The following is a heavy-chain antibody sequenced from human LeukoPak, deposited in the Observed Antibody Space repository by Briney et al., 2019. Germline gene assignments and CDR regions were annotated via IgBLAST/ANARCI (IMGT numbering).Heavy chain of an antibody. D-gene: IGHD5-18*01. CDR2: ISGHNGNT. Sequence: ASVKVSCKASGYTFTNYAISWLRLAPGQGLEWMGWISGHNGNTNYAQKLQGRVTMTTDTSTSTAHLELRSLRSDDTAVYYCARDLYGYHTGYFDYWGQGTLVTVSS. CDR1: GYTFTNYA. V-gene: IGHV1-18*01. J-gene: IGHJ4*02. CDR3: ARDLYGYHTGYFDY.